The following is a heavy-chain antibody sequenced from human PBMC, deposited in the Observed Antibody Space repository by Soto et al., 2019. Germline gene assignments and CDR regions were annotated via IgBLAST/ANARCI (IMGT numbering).Heavy chain of an antibody. V-gene: IGHV3-48*01. Sequence: GGSLRLSCAASGFTFSSYSMNWVRQAPGKGLEWVSYISSSSSTIYYADSVKGRFTISRDNAKNSLYLQMNSLRAEDTAVYYCAREWGGYDPRPGYFDYWGQGTLVTVSS. D-gene: IGHD5-12*01. CDR2: ISSSSSTI. CDR1: GFTFSSYS. CDR3: AREWGGYDPRPGYFDY. J-gene: IGHJ4*02.